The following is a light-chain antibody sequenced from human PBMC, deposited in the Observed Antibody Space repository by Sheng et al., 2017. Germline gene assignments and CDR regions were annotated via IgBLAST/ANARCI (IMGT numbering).Light chain of an antibody. J-gene: IGKJ1*01. V-gene: IGKV4-1*01. CDR3: QQYYSTLWT. CDR2: WAS. CDR1: HTVLYSNNKDY. Sequence: IVMTQSPDSLAVSLGETATINCRSSHTVLYSNNKDYLSWYQHKPGQPPRLLIYWASTRESGVPDRFSGSGSGTDFTLTISSLQAEDVAVYYCQQYYSTLWTFGQGTKVEIK.